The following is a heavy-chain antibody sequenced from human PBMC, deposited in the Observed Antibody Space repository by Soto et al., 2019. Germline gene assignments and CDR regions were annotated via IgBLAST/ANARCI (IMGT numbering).Heavy chain of an antibody. CDR2: ISSSSSTI. CDR3: ARDLVVGATLVYYFDY. J-gene: IGHJ4*02. V-gene: IGHV3-48*02. Sequence: EVQLVESGGGLVQPGGSLRLSCAASGFTFSSYSMNWVRQAPGKGLEWVSYISSSSSTIYYADSVKGRFTISRDNAKNSLYLQMNSLRDEDTAVYYCARDLVVGATLVYYFDYWGQGTRVTVSS. D-gene: IGHD1-26*01. CDR1: GFTFSSYS.